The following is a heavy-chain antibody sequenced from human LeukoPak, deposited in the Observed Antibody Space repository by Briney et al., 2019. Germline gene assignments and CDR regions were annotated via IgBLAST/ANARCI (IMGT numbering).Heavy chain of an antibody. CDR1: GASIFGSY. CDR3: ARHSFARPFDS. V-gene: IGHV4-59*08. D-gene: IGHD6-6*01. Sequence: SETLSLTCTVSGASIFGSYWSWIRQPPGKGLEWIGYIYYTGDSNYNPSPKSRATISLDTSRSQFSLMLSSVTAADTAIYYCARHSFARPFDSWGQGTLVTVSS. CDR2: IYYTGDS. J-gene: IGHJ4*02.